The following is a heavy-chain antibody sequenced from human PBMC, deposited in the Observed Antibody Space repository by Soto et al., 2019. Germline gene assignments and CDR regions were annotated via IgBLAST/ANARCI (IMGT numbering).Heavy chain of an antibody. D-gene: IGHD6-13*01. V-gene: IGHV1-69*01. CDR2: IIPIFGTA. Sequence: QVQLVQSGAEVKKPGSSVKVSCKASGGTFSSYAISWVRQAPGQGLEWMGGIIPIFGTANYAQKFQGRVTITADESTSTAYMELSSLRSEDTAVYYCARDGGSSSAGEHPYSSSWYKPPRGWYFDLWGRGTLVTVSS. CDR3: ARDGGSSSAGEHPYSSSWYKPPRGWYFDL. CDR1: GGTFSSYA. J-gene: IGHJ2*01.